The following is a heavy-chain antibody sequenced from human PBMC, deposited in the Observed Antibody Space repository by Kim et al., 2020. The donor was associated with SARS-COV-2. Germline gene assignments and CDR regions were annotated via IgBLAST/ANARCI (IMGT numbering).Heavy chain of an antibody. J-gene: IGHJ4*02. CDR3: ASGYSSSLYYFDY. CDR1: GGTFSSYA. D-gene: IGHD6-13*01. CDR2: IIPIFGTA. V-gene: IGHV1-69*13. Sequence: SVKVSCKASGGTFSSYAISWVRQAPGQGLEWMGGIIPIFGTANYAQKFQGRVTITADESTSTAYMELSSLRSEDTAVYYCASGYSSSLYYFDYWGQGTLVTVSS.